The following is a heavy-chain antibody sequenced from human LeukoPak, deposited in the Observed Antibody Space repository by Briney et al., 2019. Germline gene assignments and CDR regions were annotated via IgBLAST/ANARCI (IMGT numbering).Heavy chain of an antibody. Sequence: GESLKISCKGSGYSFTSYWIGWVRQMPGKGLEWMGIIYPGDSDTRYSPSFQGQVTISADKSISTAYLQWSSLKASDTAMYYCARRGELWFGESGFDPWGQGTLVTVSS. V-gene: IGHV5-51*01. D-gene: IGHD3-10*01. CDR1: GYSFTSYW. CDR3: ARRGELWFGESGFDP. J-gene: IGHJ5*02. CDR2: IYPGDSDT.